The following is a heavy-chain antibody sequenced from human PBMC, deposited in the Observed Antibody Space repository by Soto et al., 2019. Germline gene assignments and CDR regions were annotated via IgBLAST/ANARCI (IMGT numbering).Heavy chain of an antibody. D-gene: IGHD3-3*01. CDR3: ARASEPRDAFDI. J-gene: IGHJ3*02. CDR1: GYTFTSYA. V-gene: IGHV1-3*01. CDR2: INAGNGNT. Sequence: GASVKVSCKASGYTFTSYAMHWVRQAPGQRLEWMGWINAGNGNTKYSQKFQGRVTITRDTSASTAYMELSSLRSEDTAVYYCARASEPRDAFDIWGQGTMVTVSS.